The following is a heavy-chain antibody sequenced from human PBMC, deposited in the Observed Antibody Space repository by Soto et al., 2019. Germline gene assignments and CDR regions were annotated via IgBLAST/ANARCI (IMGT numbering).Heavy chain of an antibody. Sequence: PSETLSHSCPVSDGSIRSYYWSWIRQPPGKGLESIGYIYYSGSTNYNPSLKSRVTISVDTSKNQLSLKLSSVTAADTAVYYCARGYEYFDYWGQGTLVTVSS. CDR1: DGSIRSYY. D-gene: IGHD5-12*01. J-gene: IGHJ4*02. CDR2: IYYSGST. CDR3: ARGYEYFDY. V-gene: IGHV4-59*08.